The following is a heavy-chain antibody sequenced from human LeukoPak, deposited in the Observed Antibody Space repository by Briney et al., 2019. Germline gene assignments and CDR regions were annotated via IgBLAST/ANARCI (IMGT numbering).Heavy chain of an antibody. CDR1: GFTFSSYS. J-gene: IGHJ3*02. CDR2: ISSSSSYI. Sequence: KTGGSLRLSCAASGFTFSSYSMNWVRQAPGKGLEWVSSISSSSSYIYYADSVKGRFTISRDNAKNSLYLQMNSLRAEDTAVYYCARDDTTPSAFDIWGQGTMVTVSS. CDR3: ARDDTTPSAFDI. D-gene: IGHD4-17*01. V-gene: IGHV3-21*01.